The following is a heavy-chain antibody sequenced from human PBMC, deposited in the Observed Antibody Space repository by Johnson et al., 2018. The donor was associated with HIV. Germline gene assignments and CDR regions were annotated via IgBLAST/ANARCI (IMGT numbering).Heavy chain of an antibody. V-gene: IGHV3-30*03. D-gene: IGHD1-26*01. Sequence: QVQLVESGGGLVQPGESLRLSCAASGFTVSNNYMHWVRQAPGKGLEWVAVISYDGSNKYYADSVKGRFTISRDNSKNTLYLQMNSLRAEDTAVYYCARGEGGTYLPDAFDIWGQGTMVTVSS. CDR2: ISYDGSNK. CDR1: GFTVSNNY. J-gene: IGHJ3*02. CDR3: ARGEGGTYLPDAFDI.